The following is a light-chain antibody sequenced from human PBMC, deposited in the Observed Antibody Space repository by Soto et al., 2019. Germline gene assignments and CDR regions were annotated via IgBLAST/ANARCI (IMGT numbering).Light chain of an antibody. CDR3: QQYNYWPPIT. Sequence: EIVMTQSPATLYVSPGERATLSCRASQSVSNKLAWYQQKPGQAPRLLIFGTSTRATGIPARFSGSGSGTEFTLTISNLQSEDFAIYYCQQYNYWPPITFGQGTRLEIK. CDR1: QSVSNK. CDR2: GTS. J-gene: IGKJ5*01. V-gene: IGKV3-15*01.